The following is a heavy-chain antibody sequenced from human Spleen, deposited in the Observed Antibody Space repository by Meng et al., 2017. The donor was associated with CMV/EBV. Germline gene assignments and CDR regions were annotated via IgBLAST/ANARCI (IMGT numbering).Heavy chain of an antibody. J-gene: IGHJ5*02. D-gene: IGHD3-3*01. CDR3: AELQTYYDFWFDP. V-gene: IGHV1-2*02. CDR2: INPNSGGT. Sequence: ASVKVSCKASGYTFTYYYVHWVRQAPGQGLQWMGWINPNSGGTNYAQKFQGRVIMTRDTSISTAYMELSRLTSDDTAVYYCAELQTYYDFWFDPWGQGTLVTVSS. CDR1: GYTFTYYY.